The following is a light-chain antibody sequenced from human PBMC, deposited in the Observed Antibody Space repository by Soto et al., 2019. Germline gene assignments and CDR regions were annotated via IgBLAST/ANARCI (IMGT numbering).Light chain of an antibody. J-gene: IGKJ5*01. CDR1: QGISSY. CDR3: QQYYSYPSIT. CDR2: AAS. Sequence: AIRMTQSPSSFSASTGDRVTITSRASQGISSYLAWYQQKPGKAPKLLIYAASTLQSGVPSRFSGSGSGTDFTLTISCLQSEDFATYYCQQYYSYPSITFGQGTRLEIK. V-gene: IGKV1-8*01.